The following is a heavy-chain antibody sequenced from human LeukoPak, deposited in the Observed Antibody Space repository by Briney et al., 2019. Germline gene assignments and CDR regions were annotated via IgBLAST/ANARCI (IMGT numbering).Heavy chain of an antibody. CDR1: GYTFTSYG. J-gene: IGHJ5*02. CDR2: ISAYNGNT. CDR3: ARVNPSMVRGVIIDNWFDP. D-gene: IGHD3-10*01. Sequence: ASVKVSCKASGYTFTSYGISWVRQAPGQGLEWMGWISAYNGNTNYAQKLQGRVTMTTDTSTSTAYMELRSLRSDDTAVYYCARVNPSMVRGVIIDNWFDPWGQGTLVTVSS. V-gene: IGHV1-18*01.